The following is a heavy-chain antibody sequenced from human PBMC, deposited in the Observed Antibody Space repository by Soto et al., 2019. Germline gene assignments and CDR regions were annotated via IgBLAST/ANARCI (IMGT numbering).Heavy chain of an antibody. CDR1: GFTFSSQW. J-gene: IGHJ4*02. Sequence: EVQLVESGGGLVQPGGSLRLSCAASGFTFSSQWMYWVRQSPGKGPVWVSYINSDGSRIAYVDSVKGRFTISRDNAKNTLYLQMNSLRVEDTAVYYCVRDIRWGRGTLVTVSS. V-gene: IGHV3-74*03. CDR3: VRDIR. CDR2: INSDGSRI.